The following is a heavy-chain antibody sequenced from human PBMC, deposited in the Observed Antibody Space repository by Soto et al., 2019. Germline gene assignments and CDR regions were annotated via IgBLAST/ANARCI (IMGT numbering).Heavy chain of an antibody. CDR1: GFTFSSYG. D-gene: IGHD6-6*01. V-gene: IGHV3-33*01. CDR3: ARDLFRSSSPRYYYYGMDV. CDR2: IWYDGSNK. J-gene: IGHJ6*02. Sequence: GGSVRLSCAASGFTFSSYGMHWVRQAPGKGLEWVAVIWYDGSNKYYADSAKGRFTISRDNSKNTLYLQMNSLRAEDTAVYYCARDLFRSSSPRYYYYGMDVWGQGTTVTVSS.